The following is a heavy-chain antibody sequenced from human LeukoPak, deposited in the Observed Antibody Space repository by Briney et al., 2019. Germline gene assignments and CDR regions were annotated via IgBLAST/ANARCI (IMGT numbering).Heavy chain of an antibody. Sequence: GGSLRLSCAASGFTFSSNDMSWVRQAPGKGLEWVSGISGTDGSRSYADSVKGRFTISRDNSKNTLFLQMSSLRAEDTATYYCAKDYCRDGNCPFPFLDSWGQGTQVTVSS. CDR3: AKDYCRDGNCPFPFLDS. D-gene: IGHD2-15*01. V-gene: IGHV3-23*01. CDR2: ISGTDGSR. J-gene: IGHJ4*02. CDR1: GFTFSSND.